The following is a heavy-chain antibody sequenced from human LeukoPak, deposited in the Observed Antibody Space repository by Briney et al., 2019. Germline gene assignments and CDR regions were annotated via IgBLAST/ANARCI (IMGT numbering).Heavy chain of an antibody. CDR2: IYTSGST. CDR1: GGSISSYY. V-gene: IGHV4-4*07. CDR3: AREGAYNWNYDPLGWDWFDP. D-gene: IGHD1-7*01. J-gene: IGHJ5*02. Sequence: TSETLSLTCTVSGGSISSYYWSWIRQPAGKGLEWIGRIYTSGSTNYNPSLKSRVTMSVDTSKNQFSLKLSSVTAADTAVYYCAREGAYNWNYDPLGWDWFDPWGQGTLVTVSS.